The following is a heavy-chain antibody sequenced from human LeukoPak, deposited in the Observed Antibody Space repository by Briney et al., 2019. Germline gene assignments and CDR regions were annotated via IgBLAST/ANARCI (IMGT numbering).Heavy chain of an antibody. CDR3: ARHLVTPDDAFDI. V-gene: IGHV4-38-2*01. Sequence: PSETLSLTCAVSGYSISSGYYWGWIRQPPGKGLEWIGSIYHSGSTYHNPSLKSRVTISVDTSKNQFSLKLSSVTAADTAVYHCARHLVTPDDAFDIWGQGTMVTVSS. J-gene: IGHJ3*02. CDR1: GYSISSGYY. CDR2: IYHSGST. D-gene: IGHD3-9*01.